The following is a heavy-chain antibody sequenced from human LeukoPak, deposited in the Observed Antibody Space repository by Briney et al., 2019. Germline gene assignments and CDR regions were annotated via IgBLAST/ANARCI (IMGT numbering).Heavy chain of an antibody. CDR3: ATKGYCSSTSCYYWFDP. J-gene: IGHJ5*02. Sequence: SVKVSCKASGGTFSSYAISWVRQAPGQGLEWMGGFIPIFGTANYAQKFQGRVTITADESTSTAYMELSSLRSEDTAVYYCATKGYCSSTSCYYWFDPWGQGTLVTVSS. D-gene: IGHD2-2*01. CDR2: FIPIFGTA. V-gene: IGHV1-69*01. CDR1: GGTFSSYA.